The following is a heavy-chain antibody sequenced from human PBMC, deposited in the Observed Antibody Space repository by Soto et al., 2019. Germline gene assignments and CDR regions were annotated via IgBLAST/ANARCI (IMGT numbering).Heavy chain of an antibody. J-gene: IGHJ4*02. D-gene: IGHD1-1*01. CDR1: GFTLGNYW. V-gene: IGHV3-74*01. Sequence: XVSLRLSCAASGFTLGNYWMHGVRQAPGKGLVWVSRINDYGTTINYAESVEGRFIISRDDAKSEVYLQMNNLRAEDSAVYYCARGGLEPFDYWGQGALVTVSS. CDR3: ARGGLEPFDY. CDR2: INDYGTTI.